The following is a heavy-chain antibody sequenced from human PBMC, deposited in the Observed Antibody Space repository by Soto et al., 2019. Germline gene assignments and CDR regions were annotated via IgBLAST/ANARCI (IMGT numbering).Heavy chain of an antibody. CDR3: ARDRRARTDGYGMDV. V-gene: IGHV4-59*01. CDR2: IYYSGST. J-gene: IGHJ6*02. CDR1: GGSISSYY. Sequence: QVHLQESGPGLVKPSETLSLTCTVSGGSISSYYWSWIRQPPGRGLEWIGYIYYSGSTNYNPSLTSLITISVDTSQNQFALQLSSVTAAQPHVYYCARDRRARTDGYGMDVSGQWTTITISS.